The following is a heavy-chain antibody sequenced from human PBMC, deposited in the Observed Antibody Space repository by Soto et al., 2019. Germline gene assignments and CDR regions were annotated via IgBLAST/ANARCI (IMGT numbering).Heavy chain of an antibody. CDR2: IYSGGST. CDR3: ARDLSDSSGYYADY. V-gene: IGHV3-53*01. CDR1: GFTVSSNY. Sequence: PGGSLRLSCAASGFTVSSNYMSWVRQAPGKGLEWVSVIYSGGSTYYADSVKGRFTISRDNSKNTLYLQMNSLRAEDTAVYYCARDLSDSSGYYADYWGQGTLVTVSS. J-gene: IGHJ4*02. D-gene: IGHD3-22*01.